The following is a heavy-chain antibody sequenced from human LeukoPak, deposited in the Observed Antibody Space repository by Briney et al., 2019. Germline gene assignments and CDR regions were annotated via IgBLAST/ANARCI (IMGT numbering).Heavy chain of an antibody. CDR3: ARDNGDYNFDY. CDR2: ISVYRSKT. Sequence: ASVKVSCKASSHTFTSYGLSWVRQAPGQGLEWMGWISVYRSKTNYAQKFQGRITLTTDASTRTTFMELRSLRSDDTAVYYCARDNGDYNFDYWGQGTLVTVSP. J-gene: IGHJ4*02. CDR1: SHTFTSYG. V-gene: IGHV1-18*01. D-gene: IGHD4-17*01.